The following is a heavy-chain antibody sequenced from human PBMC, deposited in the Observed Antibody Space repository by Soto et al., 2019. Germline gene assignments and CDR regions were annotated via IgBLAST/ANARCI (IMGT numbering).Heavy chain of an antibody. D-gene: IGHD4-17*01. V-gene: IGHV4-4*02. Sequence: SETLSLTCAVSGDSISSSFWWSWVRQPPGKGLEWIGEIYRTESTVYNPSLKSQVTISVDKSKNQFSLNLDSVTAADTAVYYCARYDFGTFDYWGRGILVTVSS. CDR1: GDSISSSFW. J-gene: IGHJ4*02. CDR2: IYRTEST. CDR3: ARYDFGTFDY.